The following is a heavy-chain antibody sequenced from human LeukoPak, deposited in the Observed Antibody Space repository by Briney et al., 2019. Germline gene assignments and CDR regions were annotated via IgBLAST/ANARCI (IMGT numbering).Heavy chain of an antibody. J-gene: IGHJ6*03. CDR2: IKQDGSEK. CDR1: GFTFSSYD. V-gene: IGHV3-7*01. CDR3: ARGYYYYYYMDV. Sequence: GGSLRLSCAASGFTFSSYDMSWVRQAPGKGLEWVANIKQDGSEKYYVDSVKGRFTISRDNAKNSLYLQMNSLRAEDTAVYYCARGYYYYYYMDVWGKGTTVTISS.